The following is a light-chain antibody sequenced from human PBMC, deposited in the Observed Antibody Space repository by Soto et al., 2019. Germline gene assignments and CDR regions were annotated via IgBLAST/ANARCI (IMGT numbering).Light chain of an antibody. J-gene: IGKJ5*01. V-gene: IGKV3-11*01. CDR1: ESVSSY. CDR2: DAS. CDR3: QQRSNWPPIT. Sequence: EIVLTQSPATLSLSLGERATLSCRASESVSSYLAWYQQKPGQAPRLLIYDASNRATGIPARFSGSGSGTDFTLTISSLEPEDFAVYYCQQRSNWPPITFGQWTRLEIK.